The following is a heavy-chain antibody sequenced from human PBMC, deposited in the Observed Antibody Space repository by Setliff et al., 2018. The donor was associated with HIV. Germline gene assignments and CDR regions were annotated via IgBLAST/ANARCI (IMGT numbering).Heavy chain of an antibody. Sequence: RASVKVSCKASGYTFTSYAMHWVRQAPGQRLEWMGWINAGNGNTKYSQKFQGRVTITRDTSASTAYMELSSLRSEDTAGYYCAREGKFRYYYYMDVWGKGTTVTVSS. CDR3: AREGKFRYYYYMDV. J-gene: IGHJ6*03. D-gene: IGHD3-10*01. CDR2: INAGNGNT. CDR1: GYTFTSYA. V-gene: IGHV1-3*01.